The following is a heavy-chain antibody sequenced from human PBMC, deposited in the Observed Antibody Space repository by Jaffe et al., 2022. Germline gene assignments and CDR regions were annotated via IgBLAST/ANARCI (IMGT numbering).Heavy chain of an antibody. CDR3: VRPSYDYGDSDAFDI. J-gene: IGHJ3*02. CDR1: GYSFTSYW. D-gene: IGHD4-17*01. CDR2: IYPGDSDT. V-gene: IGHV5-51*03. Sequence: EVQLVQSGAEVKKPGESLKISCKGSGYSFTSYWIGWVRQMPGKGLEWMGIIYPGDSDTRYSPSFQGQVTISADKSISTAYLQWSSLKASDTAMYYCVRPSYDYGDSDAFDIWGQGTMVTVSS.